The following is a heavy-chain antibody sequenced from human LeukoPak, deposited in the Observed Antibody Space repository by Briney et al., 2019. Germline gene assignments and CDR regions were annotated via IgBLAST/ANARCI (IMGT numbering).Heavy chain of an antibody. J-gene: IGHJ4*02. CDR3: ARDNYDILTGYYNYCDY. CDR1: GFTFSSYA. Sequence: PGGSLRLSCAASGFTFSSYAMSWVRQAPGKGLEWVSAISGSGGSTYYADSVKGRFTISRDNSKNTLYLQMNSLRAEDTALYYCARDNYDILTGYYNYCDYWGQGTLVTVSS. D-gene: IGHD3-9*01. V-gene: IGHV3-23*01. CDR2: ISGSGGST.